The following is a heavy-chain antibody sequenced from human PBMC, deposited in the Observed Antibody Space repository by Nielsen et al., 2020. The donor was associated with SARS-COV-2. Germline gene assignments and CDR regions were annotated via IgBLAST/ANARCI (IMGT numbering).Heavy chain of an antibody. CDR2: INHSGST. Sequence: GSLRLSCAVYGGSFSGYYWSWIRQPPGKGLEWIGEINHSGSTNYNPSLKSRVTISVDTSKNQFSLKPSSVTAADTAVYYCARDSGYSSSWYAWFDPWGQGTLVTVSS. D-gene: IGHD6-13*01. V-gene: IGHV4-34*01. CDR1: GGSFSGYY. CDR3: ARDSGYSSSWYAWFDP. J-gene: IGHJ5*02.